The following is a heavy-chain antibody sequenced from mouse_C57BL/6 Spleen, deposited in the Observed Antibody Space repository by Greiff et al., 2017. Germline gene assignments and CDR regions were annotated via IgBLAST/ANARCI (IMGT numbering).Heavy chain of an antibody. CDR2: ISSGSSTI. CDR3: AKPYDYDYAWFAY. D-gene: IGHD2-4*01. Sequence: EVMLVESGGGLVKPGGSLKLSCAASGFTFSDYGMHWVRQAPEKGLEWVAYISSGSSTIYYADTVKGRFTISRDNAKNTLFLQMTSLRSEDTAMYYCAKPYDYDYAWFAYWGQGTLVTVSA. CDR1: GFTFSDYG. V-gene: IGHV5-17*01. J-gene: IGHJ3*01.